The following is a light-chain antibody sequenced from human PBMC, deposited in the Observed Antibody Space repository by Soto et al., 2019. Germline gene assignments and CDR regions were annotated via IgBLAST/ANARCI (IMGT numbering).Light chain of an antibody. CDR2: AVT. CDR3: SSYTRSSTL. V-gene: IGLV2-14*01. CDR1: SSDVGGYNY. Sequence: LTQPASVSGSPGQSITISCTGTSSDVGGYNYVSWYQQHPGKAPKLMIYAVTDRPSGVSSRFSGSKSGNTASLTISGLQAEDEADYYCSSYTRSSTLFGTGTKVTVL. J-gene: IGLJ1*01.